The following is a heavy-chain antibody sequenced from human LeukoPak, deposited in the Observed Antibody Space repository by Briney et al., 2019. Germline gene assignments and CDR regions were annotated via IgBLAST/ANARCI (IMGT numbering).Heavy chain of an antibody. CDR3: ARSQCFGEPWGSIDY. D-gene: IGHD3-10*01. V-gene: IGHV1-3*01. CDR2: INAGNGNT. Sequence: ASVKVSCKASGYTFTSYAMHWVRQAPGQRLEWMGWINAGNGNTKYSQKFQGRVTITRDTSASTAYMELSSLRSEDTAVYYCARSQCFGEPWGSIDYWGQGPLVTVSS. CDR1: GYTFTSYA. J-gene: IGHJ4*02.